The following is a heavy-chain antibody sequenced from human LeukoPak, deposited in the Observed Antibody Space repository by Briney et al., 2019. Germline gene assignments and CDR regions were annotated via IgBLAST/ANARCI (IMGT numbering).Heavy chain of an antibody. CDR3: ARVRLGVRGVMGYYYYGMDV. CDR2: IYYSGST. D-gene: IGHD3-10*01. Sequence: SETLSLTCTVSGGSISSSSYYWGWIRQPPGKGLEWIGSIYYSGSTYYNPSLKSRVTISVDTSKNQFSLKLSSVTAADTAVYYCARVRLGVRGVMGYYYYGMDVWGQGTTVTVSS. CDR1: GGSISSSSYY. V-gene: IGHV4-39*07. J-gene: IGHJ6*02.